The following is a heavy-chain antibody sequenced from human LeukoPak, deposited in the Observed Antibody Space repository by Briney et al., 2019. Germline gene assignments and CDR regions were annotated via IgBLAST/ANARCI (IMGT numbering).Heavy chain of an antibody. CDR3: ARDIPLSYCSGGSCYGDYYYYGMDV. D-gene: IGHD2-15*01. Sequence: PGGSLRLSCAASGFTFSSYSMNWVRQAPGKGLEWVLSISSSSSYIYYADSVKGRFTISRDNAKNSLYLQMNSLRAEDTAVYYCARDIPLSYCSGGSCYGDYYYYGMDVWGQGTTVTVSS. J-gene: IGHJ6*02. CDR1: GFTFSSYS. CDR2: ISSSSSYI. V-gene: IGHV3-21*01.